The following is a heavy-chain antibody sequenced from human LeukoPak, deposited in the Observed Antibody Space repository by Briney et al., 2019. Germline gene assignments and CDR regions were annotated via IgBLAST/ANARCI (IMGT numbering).Heavy chain of an antibody. CDR2: IFTSGST. V-gene: IGHV4-4*07. D-gene: IGHD4/OR15-4a*01. Sequence: SETLSLTCTVVGGSITSDYWSWIRQPAGKGLEWIGRIFTSGSTAYNPSLKSRVTMSLDTSKNQFFRKLSSVTAADTAAYFCSRGGANDLWGQGTLVTVSS. CDR3: SRGGANDL. CDR1: GGSITSDY. J-gene: IGHJ5*02.